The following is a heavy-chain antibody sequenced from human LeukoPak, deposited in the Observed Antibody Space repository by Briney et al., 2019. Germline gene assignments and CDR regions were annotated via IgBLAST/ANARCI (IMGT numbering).Heavy chain of an antibody. V-gene: IGHV3-21*01. CDR3: ARDFWSALLFDP. Sequence: GGSLRLSCAASGFTFSSYSMNWVRQAPGKGLEWVSSISSSSSYIYYADSVKGRFTISRDNAKNSLYLQMNSLRAEDTAVCYCARDFWSALLFDPWGQGALVTVSS. D-gene: IGHD3-3*01. CDR1: GFTFSSYS. J-gene: IGHJ5*02. CDR2: ISSSSSYI.